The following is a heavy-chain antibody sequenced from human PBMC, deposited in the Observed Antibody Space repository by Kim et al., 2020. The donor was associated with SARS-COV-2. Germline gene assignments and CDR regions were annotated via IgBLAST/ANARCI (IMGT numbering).Heavy chain of an antibody. J-gene: IGHJ4*02. D-gene: IGHD2-15*01. CDR3: ARGLSVVAATEAYYFDY. V-gene: IGHV4-59*09. Sequence: LKSRVTISVDTSKNQFSLKLSSVTAADTAVYYCARGLSVVAATEAYYFDYWGQGTLVTVSS.